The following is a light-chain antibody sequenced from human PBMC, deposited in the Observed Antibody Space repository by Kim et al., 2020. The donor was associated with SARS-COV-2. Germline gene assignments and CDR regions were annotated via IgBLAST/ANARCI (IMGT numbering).Light chain of an antibody. CDR1: QTGRSNY. Sequence: PGEGCPLSCRASQTGRSNYLAWYQQRPGRAPRLLISGASNRATGIPVRFSGSGSGTDFTLTISRLEPEDFVLYFCQQYGKAPLTFGQGTRLEIK. V-gene: IGKV3-20*01. CDR2: GAS. CDR3: QQYGKAPLT. J-gene: IGKJ5*01.